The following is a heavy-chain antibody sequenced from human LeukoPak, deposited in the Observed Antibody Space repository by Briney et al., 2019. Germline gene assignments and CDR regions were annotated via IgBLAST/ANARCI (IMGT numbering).Heavy chain of an antibody. Sequence: GRSLRLSCAASGFTFSSYGMHWVRQAPGKGLEWVAVISYDGSNKYYADSVKGRFTISRDNSKNTLYLQMNSLRAEDTAVYYCAKLQGYSYEIAPLFDYWGQGTPVTVSS. CDR1: GFTFSSYG. CDR3: AKLQGYSYEIAPLFDY. V-gene: IGHV3-30*18. D-gene: IGHD5-18*01. J-gene: IGHJ4*02. CDR2: ISYDGSNK.